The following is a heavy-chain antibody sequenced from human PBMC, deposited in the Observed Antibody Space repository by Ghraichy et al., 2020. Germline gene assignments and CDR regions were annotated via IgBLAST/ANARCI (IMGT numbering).Heavy chain of an antibody. CDR3: ARDTPFYDYAAGAYDI. Sequence: SQTLSLTCAVSGGSISSYSLSWIRQPPGKGLEWIGYIYYSGFTNSNPSLKSRVTISVDTSKNQFSLKLSSVTAADTAVYYCARDTPFYDYAAGAYDIWGQGTMVTVSS. D-gene: IGHD3-16*01. J-gene: IGHJ3*02. CDR1: GGSISSYS. V-gene: IGHV4-59*01. CDR2: IYYSGFT.